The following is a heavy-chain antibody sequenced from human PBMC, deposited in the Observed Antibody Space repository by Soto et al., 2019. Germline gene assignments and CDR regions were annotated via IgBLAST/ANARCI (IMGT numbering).Heavy chain of an antibody. CDR2: ISSSSSTI. Sequence: EVQLVESGGGLVQPGGSLRLSCAASGLTFSSYSMNWVRQAPGKGLEWVSYISSSSSTIYYADSVKGRFTISRDNAKISLELQMNSQRDEDTAVYYCARGPQWERPYAFDIWGQGTMVTVSS. J-gene: IGHJ3*02. CDR3: ARGPQWERPYAFDI. CDR1: GLTFSSYS. V-gene: IGHV3-48*02. D-gene: IGHD1-26*01.